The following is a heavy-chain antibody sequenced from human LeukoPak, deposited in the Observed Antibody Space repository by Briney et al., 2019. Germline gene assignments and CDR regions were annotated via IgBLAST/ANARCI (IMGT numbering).Heavy chain of an antibody. CDR3: ARESELRFLEWLWTFEY. J-gene: IGHJ4*02. CDR2: IIPIFGTA. Sequence: SVKVSCKASGGTFSSYAISWVRQAPGQGLEWMGGIIPIFGTANYAQKFQGRVTITTDESTSTAYMELSSLRSEDTAVYYCARESELRFLEWLWTFEYWGQGTLVTVSS. V-gene: IGHV1-69*05. CDR1: GGTFSSYA. D-gene: IGHD3-3*01.